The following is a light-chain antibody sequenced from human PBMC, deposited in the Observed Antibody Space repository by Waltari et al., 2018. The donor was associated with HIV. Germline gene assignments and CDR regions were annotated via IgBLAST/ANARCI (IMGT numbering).Light chain of an antibody. CDR3: QQYYSTPPHT. Sequence: DIVMTQSPEFLAVSLGERATVNCKASQRLVYNSKNMNYLAWYQQKPGQPPKMLIYWASTRESGVPDRFIGNGSGTDFTLTISSLQAEDVAVYYCQQYYSTPPHTFGGGTKVDLK. CDR1: QRLVYNSKNMNY. V-gene: IGKV4-1*01. J-gene: IGKJ4*01. CDR2: WAS.